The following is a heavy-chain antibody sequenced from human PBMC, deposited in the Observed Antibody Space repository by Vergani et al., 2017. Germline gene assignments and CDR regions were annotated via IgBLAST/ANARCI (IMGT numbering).Heavy chain of an antibody. CDR2: IYYSGST. CDR1: GGSISSYY. D-gene: IGHD6-13*01. CDR3: ARSYSSSSHIDY. V-gene: IGHV4-59*01. Sequence: QVQLQESGPGLVKPSETLSLTCTVSGGSISSYYWSWIRQPPGKGLEWIGYIYYSGSTNYNPSLKSRVTISVDTSKNQFSLKLSSVTAADTAVYYCARSYSSSSHIDYWCQGTLVTVSS. J-gene: IGHJ4*02.